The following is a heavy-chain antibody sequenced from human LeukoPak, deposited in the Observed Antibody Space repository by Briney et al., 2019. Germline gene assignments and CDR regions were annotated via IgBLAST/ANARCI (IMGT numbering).Heavy chain of an antibody. CDR2: IYSTVDN. V-gene: IGHV4-59*01. D-gene: IGHD3-22*01. CDR3: ARGSRVYDRSGFHTWHDY. Sequence: SQTLSLTCTLSAASTNNYYWRWVRHPPLKGLEWIGYIYSTVDNRYNPSLASRDSISLGTPQNHFSLGSTSVSPADTAVYFCARGSRVYDRSGFHTWHDYWGHGSLVTVSS. CDR1: AASTNNYY. J-gene: IGHJ4*03.